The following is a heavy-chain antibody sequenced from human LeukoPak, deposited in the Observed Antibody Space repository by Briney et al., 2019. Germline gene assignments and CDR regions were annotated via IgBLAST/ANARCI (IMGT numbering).Heavy chain of an antibody. Sequence: SETLSLTCTVSGGSISSYYWTWIRQPAGKGLEWIGRIYPSGNANFNPSLKSRVTMSVDKSKNQFSLRLTSVTAADTAVYYCAKSNGYGLVDIWGQGTMVTVSS. D-gene: IGHD3-10*01. CDR1: GGSISSYY. CDR3: AKSNGYGLVDI. J-gene: IGHJ3*02. CDR2: IYPSGNA. V-gene: IGHV4-4*07.